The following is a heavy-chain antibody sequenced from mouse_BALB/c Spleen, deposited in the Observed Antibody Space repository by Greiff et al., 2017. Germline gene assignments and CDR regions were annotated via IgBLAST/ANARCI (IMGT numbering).Heavy chain of an antibody. CDR2: INSNGGST. J-gene: IGHJ4*01. V-gene: IGHV5-6-2*01. Sequence: EVKVEESGGGLVKLGGSLKLSCAASGFTFSSYYMSWVRQTPEKRLELVAAINSNGGSTYYPDTVKGRFTISRDNAKNTLYLQMSSLKSEDTALYYCARRLRPYAMDYWGQGTSVTVSS. CDR1: GFTFSSYY. D-gene: IGHD2-4*01. CDR3: ARRLRPYAMDY.